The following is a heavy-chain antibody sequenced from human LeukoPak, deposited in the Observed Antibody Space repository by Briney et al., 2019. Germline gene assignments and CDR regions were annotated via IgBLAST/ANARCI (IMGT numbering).Heavy chain of an antibody. CDR3: ARRSYFDSGSYYDDY. CDR1: GYTFTRYA. D-gene: IGHD3-10*01. V-gene: IGHV7-4-1*02. CDR2: INTNSGNP. J-gene: IGHJ4*02. Sequence: ASVKDSCKASGYTFTRYAMIWVRQAPGQGLEWMGWINTNSGNPTYAQDFTGRFVFSLDTSVATAYLQISSLKAEDTAVYYCARRSYFDSGSYYDDYWGQGTLVTVSS.